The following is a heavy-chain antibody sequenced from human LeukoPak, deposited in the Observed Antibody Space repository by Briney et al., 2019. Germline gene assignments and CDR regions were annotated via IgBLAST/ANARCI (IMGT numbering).Heavy chain of an antibody. CDR3: ARDLCSGGSCRLDY. CDR2: ISSSSSYI. D-gene: IGHD2-15*01. J-gene: IGHJ4*02. Sequence: GGSLRLSCAASGFTFSSYSMNWVRQAPGKGLEWVSYISSSSSYIYYADSVKGRFTISRDNAKNSLYLQMNSLRAEDTAVYYCARDLCSGGSCRLDYWGQGTLVTVSS. CDR1: GFTFSSYS. V-gene: IGHV3-21*05.